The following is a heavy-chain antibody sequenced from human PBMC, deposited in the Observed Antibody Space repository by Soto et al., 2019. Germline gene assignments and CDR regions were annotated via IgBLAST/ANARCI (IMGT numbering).Heavy chain of an antibody. CDR3: AKDWGSSGWFPSMDV. CDR2: ISGSGGST. V-gene: IGHV3-23*01. CDR1: GFTFSSYA. D-gene: IGHD6-19*01. J-gene: IGHJ6*03. Sequence: GGSLRLSCAASGFTFSSYAMSWVRQAPGKGLEWVSAISGSGGSTYYADSVKGRFTISRDNSKNMLYLQMNSLRAEDTAVYYCAKDWGSSGWFPSMDVWGKGTTVTVSS.